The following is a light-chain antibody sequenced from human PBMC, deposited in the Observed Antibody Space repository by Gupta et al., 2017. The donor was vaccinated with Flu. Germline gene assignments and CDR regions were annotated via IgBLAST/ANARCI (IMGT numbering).Light chain of an antibody. Sequence: DLVMTQSPASLAVSLGERATLNCKSSQSVLYSSNNKNYLAWYQQKPGQPPKLLIYWASTRESGVPDRFSGSGSGTDFTLTISSLQAEDVAVYYCQQYYSTPLTFGGGTKVEIK. CDR1: QSVLYSSNNKNY. CDR2: WAS. CDR3: QQYYSTPLT. V-gene: IGKV4-1*01. J-gene: IGKJ4*01.